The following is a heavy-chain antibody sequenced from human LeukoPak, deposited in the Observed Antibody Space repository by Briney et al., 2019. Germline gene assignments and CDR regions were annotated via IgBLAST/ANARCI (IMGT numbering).Heavy chain of an antibody. V-gene: IGHV1-69*04. CDR2: IIPILGIA. CDR1: GVTFSSYA. J-gene: IGHJ4*02. Sequence: ASVKVSCKASGVTFSSYAISWVRQAPGQGLEWMGRIIPILGIANYAQKFQGRVTITADKSTSTAYMELSSLRSEDTAVYYCARAGDGYNFRSTYYFDYWGQGTLVTVSS. CDR3: ARAGDGYNFRSTYYFDY. D-gene: IGHD5-12*01.